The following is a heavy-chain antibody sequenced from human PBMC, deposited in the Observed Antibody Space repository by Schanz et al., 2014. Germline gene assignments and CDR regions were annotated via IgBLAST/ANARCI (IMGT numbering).Heavy chain of an antibody. CDR3: ARIGGSVFDY. CDR2: IGNGGVTI. Sequence: QVQLVESGGGVVQPGRSLRLSCTASGFPFSDYFMAWIRQPPGRGLEWVSYIGNGGVTIYYADSVKGRFTISRDNSKNSLYLQMNSLRAEDTAVYYCARIGGSVFDYWAQGTLVTVSS. V-gene: IGHV3-11*01. J-gene: IGHJ4*02. CDR1: GFPFSDYF. D-gene: IGHD3-10*01.